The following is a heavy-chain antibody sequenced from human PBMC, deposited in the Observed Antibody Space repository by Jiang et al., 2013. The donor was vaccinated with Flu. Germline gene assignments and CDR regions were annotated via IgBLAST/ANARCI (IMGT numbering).Heavy chain of an antibody. CDR1: GFSLTTSGVG. CDR3: AHSNPALGTSRFVDY. Sequence: KPTQTLTLTCIFSGFSLTTSGVGVGFLRQPPGKALEWLAFIYWDNDKRYSPALKSRLTITKDTSKNQVVLTVTNLDPMDTATYYCAHSNPALGTSRFVDYWGQGTLVTVSS. V-gene: IGHV2-5*02. CDR2: IYWDNDK. D-gene: IGHD7-27*01. J-gene: IGHJ4*02.